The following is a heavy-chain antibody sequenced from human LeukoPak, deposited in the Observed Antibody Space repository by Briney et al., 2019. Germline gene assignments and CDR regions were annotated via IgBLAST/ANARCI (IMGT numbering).Heavy chain of an antibody. D-gene: IGHD4-17*01. Sequence: PGGSLRLSCAASGFTFSIYSMTWVRQAPGKGLEWVSSISSSSSYIYYADSVKGRFTIPRDNGKNSLYLQMNSLRAEDTAVYYCARDNYGDYVGSLGFDPWGQGTLVTVSS. V-gene: IGHV3-21*01. J-gene: IGHJ5*02. CDR3: ARDNYGDYVGSLGFDP. CDR2: ISSSSSYI. CDR1: GFTFSIYS.